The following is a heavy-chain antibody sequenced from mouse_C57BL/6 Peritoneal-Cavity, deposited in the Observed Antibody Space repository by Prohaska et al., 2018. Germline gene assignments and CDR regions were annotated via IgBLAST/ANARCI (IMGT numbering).Heavy chain of an antibody. CDR3: ASRNWDGYFDV. CDR1: GYSSTDYN. V-gene: IGHV1-39*01. CDR2: INPNYGTT. D-gene: IGHD4-1*01. Sequence: GYSSTDYNRNWLKQSNGQSLEWIGVINPNYGTTSYNQKFKGKATLTVDQSSSTAYMQLNSLTSEDSAVYYCASRNWDGYFDVWGTGTTVTGSS. J-gene: IGHJ1*03.